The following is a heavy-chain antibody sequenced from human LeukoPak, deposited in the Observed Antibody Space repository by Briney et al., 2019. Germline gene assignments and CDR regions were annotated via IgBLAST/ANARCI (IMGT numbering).Heavy chain of an antibody. V-gene: IGHV3-64*01. J-gene: IGHJ2*01. Sequence: GGSLRLSCSASEFTFSTYAMHWVRQAPGKRLEYVSAISSNGGNTYYAHSVRGRFTISRDNSKNTVYLQMGSLRAEDMAVYYCARGDYGGKRMYWYFDLWGRGTLVTVSS. CDR1: EFTFSTYA. CDR3: ARGDYGGKRMYWYFDL. D-gene: IGHD4-23*01. CDR2: ISSNGGNT.